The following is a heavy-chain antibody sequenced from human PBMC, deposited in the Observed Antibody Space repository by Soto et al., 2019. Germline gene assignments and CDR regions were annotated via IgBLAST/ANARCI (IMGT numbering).Heavy chain of an antibody. J-gene: IGHJ6*02. CDR1: GGTFSSYA. Sequence: QVQLVQSGAEVKKPGSSVKVSCKASGGTFSSYAISWVRQAPGQGLEWMGGIIPIFGTANYAQKFQGRVTITADKSTSTAYMELSSLRSEDTAVYYCARKGFFEVTIFGVVNYYGMDVWGQXXXV. CDR3: ARKGFFEVTIFGVVNYYGMDV. V-gene: IGHV1-69*06. CDR2: IIPIFGTA. D-gene: IGHD3-3*01.